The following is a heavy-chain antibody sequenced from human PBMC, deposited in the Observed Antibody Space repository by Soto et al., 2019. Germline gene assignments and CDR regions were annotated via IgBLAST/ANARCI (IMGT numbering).Heavy chain of an antibody. D-gene: IGHD5-12*01. CDR1: GGTFSSYA. CDR3: ARDQEGGYDPGAFDI. V-gene: IGHV1-69*01. J-gene: IGHJ3*02. Sequence: QVQLVQSGAEVKKPGSSVKVSCKASGGTFSSYAISWVRQAPGQGLEWMGGIIPIFCTANYAQKFQGRVTITADEPTSTAYRELSSLRSEDTAVYYCARDQEGGYDPGAFDIWGQGTMVTVSS. CDR2: IIPIFCTA.